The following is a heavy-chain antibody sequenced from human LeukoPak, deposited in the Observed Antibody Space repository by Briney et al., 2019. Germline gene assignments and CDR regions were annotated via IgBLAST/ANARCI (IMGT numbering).Heavy chain of an antibody. CDR2: FDPEDGET. CDR1: GYTLTELS. D-gene: IGHD3-22*01. CDR3: ATVGDSSGYWNPYYYCYGMDV. J-gene: IGHJ6*02. Sequence: ASVKVSCKVSGYTLTELSMHWVRQAPGKGLEWMGGFDPEDGETIYAQKFQGRVTMTEDTSTDTAYMELSSLRSEDTAVYYCATVGDSSGYWNPYYYCYGMDVWGQGTTVTVSS. V-gene: IGHV1-24*01.